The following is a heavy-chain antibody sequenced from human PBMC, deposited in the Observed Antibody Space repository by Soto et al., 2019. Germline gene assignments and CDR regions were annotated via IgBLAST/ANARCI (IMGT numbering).Heavy chain of an antibody. D-gene: IGHD3-3*01. Sequence: GGSLRLSCAASGFTFDDYAMHWVRHAPGKGLEWVSGISWNSGSIGYADSVKGRFTISRDNAKNSLYLQMNSLRAEDTALYYCAKSEGYDFWSGFDYWGQGTLVTVSS. J-gene: IGHJ4*02. CDR1: GFTFDDYA. V-gene: IGHV3-9*01. CDR2: ISWNSGSI. CDR3: AKSEGYDFWSGFDY.